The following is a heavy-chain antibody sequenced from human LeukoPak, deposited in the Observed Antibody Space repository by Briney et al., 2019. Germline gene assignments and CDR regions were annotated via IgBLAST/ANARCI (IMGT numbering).Heavy chain of an antibody. J-gene: IGHJ4*02. Sequence: SETLSLTCTVSGGSISSYYWSWIRQPPGKGLEWIGSIYYSGSTNYNPSLESRVTISVDTSKNQFSLKLSSVTAADTAVYYCARERARYGDFAYWGQGTLVTVSS. D-gene: IGHD4-17*01. CDR1: GGSISSYY. CDR3: ARERARYGDFAY. V-gene: IGHV4-59*01. CDR2: IYYSGST.